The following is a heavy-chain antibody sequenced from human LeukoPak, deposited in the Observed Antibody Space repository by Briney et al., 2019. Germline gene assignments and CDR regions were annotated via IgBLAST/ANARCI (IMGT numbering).Heavy chain of an antibody. V-gene: IGHV4-31*11. CDR1: GGSINSETYS. J-gene: IGHJ4*02. D-gene: IGHD3/OR15-3a*01. CDR2: IYRTGIT. CDR3: ARASWTDFFLDY. Sequence: SETLSLTCAVSGGSINSETYSWAWLRQNPGKDLEWIGYIYRTGITYPNPSLKSRVSMSIDTSKNQFSLKLTSVTAADTAVYFCARASWTDFFLDYWGQGTLLSVSS.